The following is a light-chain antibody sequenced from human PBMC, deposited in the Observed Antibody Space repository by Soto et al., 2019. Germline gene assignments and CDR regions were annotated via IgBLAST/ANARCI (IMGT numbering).Light chain of an antibody. CDR1: QSVSSNY. Sequence: EIVLTQSPGTLSLSPGERATLSCRASQSVSSNYLAWYQQQPGQAPSLLIYGASSRATGIPDRFSGSGSGTDYTLTISRLEPEDCAVYYCQQYGSSLFTFGPGTKVDI. CDR3: QQYGSSLFT. J-gene: IGKJ3*01. V-gene: IGKV3-20*01. CDR2: GAS.